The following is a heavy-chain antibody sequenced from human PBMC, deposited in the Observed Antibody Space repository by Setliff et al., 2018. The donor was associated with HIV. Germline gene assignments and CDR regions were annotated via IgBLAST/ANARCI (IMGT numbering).Heavy chain of an antibody. V-gene: IGHV3-7*03. D-gene: IGHD2-8*02. J-gene: IGHJ1*01. Sequence: GGSLRLSCVASGFTFSSNWLSWVRQAPGKGLEWVADIKQDGSEKYYVDSVKGRFTISRDNAKNSLYLQVNNLRAEDTAVYYCARGPSSTHWSPGYFQHWGQGTPVTVSS. CDR3: ARGPSSTHWSPGYFQH. CDR2: IKQDGSEK. CDR1: GFTFSSNW.